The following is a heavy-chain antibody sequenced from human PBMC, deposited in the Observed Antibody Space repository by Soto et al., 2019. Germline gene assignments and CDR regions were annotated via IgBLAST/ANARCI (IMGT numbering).Heavy chain of an antibody. CDR3: TPILLWFVDLSGSFDY. V-gene: IGHV3-15*01. J-gene: IGHJ4*02. Sequence: GGSLRLSCAASGFTFSNAWMSWVRQAPGKGLEWVGRIKSKTDGGTTDYAAPVKGRFTISRDDSKNTLYLKMNSLKTEDTAVYYGTPILLWFVDLSGSFDYWGQGTLVTVSS. D-gene: IGHD3-10*01. CDR2: IKSKTDGGTT. CDR1: GFTFSNAW.